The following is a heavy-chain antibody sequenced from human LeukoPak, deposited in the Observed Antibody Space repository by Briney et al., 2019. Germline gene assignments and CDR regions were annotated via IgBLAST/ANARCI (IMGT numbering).Heavy chain of an antibody. CDR2: IIPILGIA. CDR1: GGTFSSYA. J-gene: IGHJ4*02. CDR3: ARVIYCGGDCYSDY. V-gene: IGHV1-69*04. Sequence: ASVKVSCKASGGTFSSYAISWVRPAPGQGLEWMGRIIPILGIANYAQKFQGRVTITADKSTSTAYMELSSLRSEDTAVYYCARVIYCGGDCYSDYWGQGTLVTVSS. D-gene: IGHD2-21*02.